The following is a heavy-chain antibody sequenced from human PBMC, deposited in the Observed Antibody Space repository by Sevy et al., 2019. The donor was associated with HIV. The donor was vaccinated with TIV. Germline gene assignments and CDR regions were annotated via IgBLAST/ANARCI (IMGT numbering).Heavy chain of an antibody. V-gene: IGHV3-33*01. Sequence: GGSLRLSCAASGFTFSSYGMHWVRQAPGKGLEWVAVIWYDGSNKYNADSLKGRFTISRDNSKNTLYLQMNSLRAEDTAVYYCAREFDRDAFDIWGQGTMVTVSS. CDR3: AREFDRDAFDI. CDR2: IWYDGSNK. CDR1: GFTFSSYG. J-gene: IGHJ3*02.